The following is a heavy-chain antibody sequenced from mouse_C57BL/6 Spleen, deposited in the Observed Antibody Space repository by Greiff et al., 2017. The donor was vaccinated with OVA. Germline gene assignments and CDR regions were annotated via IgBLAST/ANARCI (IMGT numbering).Heavy chain of an antibody. CDR3: ARRGDYGKGREDAMDY. CDR1: GYTFTGYW. J-gene: IGHJ4*01. V-gene: IGHV1-9*01. Sequence: QVQLQQSGAELMKPGASVKLSCKATGYTFTGYWIEWVKQRPGHGLEWIGEILPGSGSTNYNEKFKGKATFTADTSSNTAYMQLSSLTTEDSAIYYCARRGDYGKGREDAMDYWGQGTSVTFSS. D-gene: IGHD2-1*01. CDR2: ILPGSGST.